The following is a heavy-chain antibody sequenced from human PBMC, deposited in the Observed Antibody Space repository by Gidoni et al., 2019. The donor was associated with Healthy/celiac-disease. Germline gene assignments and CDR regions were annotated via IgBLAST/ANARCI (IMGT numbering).Heavy chain of an antibody. V-gene: IGHV3-21*01. J-gene: IGHJ3*02. CDR1: GFTFSSYS. CDR2: ISSSSSYI. Sequence: EVQLVESGGGLVKPGGSLRPSCAAPGFTFSSYSMNWVRQAPGKGLEWFSSISSSSSYIYYADSVKGRFTISRDNAKNSLYLQMNSLRAEDTAVYYCARDLGTDDAFDIWGQGTMVTVSS. CDR3: ARDLGTDDAFDI.